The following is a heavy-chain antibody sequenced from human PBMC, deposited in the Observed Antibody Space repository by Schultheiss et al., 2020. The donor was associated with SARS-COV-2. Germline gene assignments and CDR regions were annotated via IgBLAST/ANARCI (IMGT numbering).Heavy chain of an antibody. V-gene: IGHV3-11*01. CDR3: AKDRGHDFWSGYITPPDFGY. Sequence: GGSLRLSCAASGFTFSDYYMSWIRQAPGKGLEWVSYISSSGSTIYYADSVKGRFTISRDNAKNSLYLQMNSLRAEDTAVYYCAKDRGHDFWSGYITPPDFGYWGQGTLVTVSS. D-gene: IGHD3-3*01. CDR1: GFTFSDYY. J-gene: IGHJ4*02. CDR2: ISSSGSTI.